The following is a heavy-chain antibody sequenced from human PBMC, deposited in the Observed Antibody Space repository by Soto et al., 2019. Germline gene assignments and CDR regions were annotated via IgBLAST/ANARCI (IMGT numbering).Heavy chain of an antibody. CDR1: GFTVSRNY. Sequence: PGGSLRLSCAASGFTVSRNYMSWVRQAPGKGLEWVSVIYSSGSTYYADSVKGRFTISRDNSKNTLYLQMNSLRAEDTAVYYCARRYPTKYYYYMDVWGKGTTVTVSS. V-gene: IGHV3-66*04. J-gene: IGHJ6*03. CDR2: IYSSGST. CDR3: ARRYPTKYYYYMDV. D-gene: IGHD2-15*01.